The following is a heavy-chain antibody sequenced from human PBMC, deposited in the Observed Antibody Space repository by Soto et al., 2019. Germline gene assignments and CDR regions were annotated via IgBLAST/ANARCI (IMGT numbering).Heavy chain of an antibody. CDR3: ARKQAGFFYGIDY. Sequence: QVQLQESGPGLVKPSETLSLTCTVSGGSFNSGGYYWSWNRQHPGKGLEWLGYIDHSGYTFYNPSLQSRIILSMDTSKNQFSLKLSSATAADTAVYFCARKQAGFFYGIDYWGQGTLVTVSS. D-gene: IGHD3-3*01. CDR1: GGSFNSGGYY. V-gene: IGHV4-31*03. CDR2: IDHSGYT. J-gene: IGHJ4*02.